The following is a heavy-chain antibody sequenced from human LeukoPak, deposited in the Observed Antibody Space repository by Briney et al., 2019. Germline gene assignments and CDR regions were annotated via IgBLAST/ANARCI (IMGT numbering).Heavy chain of an antibody. CDR1: GFTFSTYW. CDR2: ISASGGST. J-gene: IGHJ4*02. Sequence: PGGSLRLSCAASGFTFSTYWMTWVRQAPGKGLEWVSGISASGGSTYYADSVKGRFTISRDKSKNRLFLQMNSLRAEDTAVYYCAKDRAGYSTGWTFDSWGQGTLVTVSS. V-gene: IGHV3-23*01. D-gene: IGHD6-19*01. CDR3: AKDRAGYSTGWTFDS.